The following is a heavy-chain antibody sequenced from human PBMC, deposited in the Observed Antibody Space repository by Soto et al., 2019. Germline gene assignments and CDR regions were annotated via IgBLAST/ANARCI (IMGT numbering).Heavy chain of an antibody. Sequence: PGGSLRLSCAASGFTVSSSYMSWVRQAPGKGLEWVSVFYNGGSTYYADSVKGRFTISRDNSKSTLYLQMNSLRVEDTAVYYCARGPATESRGDDYWGQGTLVTVSS. CDR2: FYNGGST. D-gene: IGHD3-10*01. CDR3: ARGPATESRGDDY. V-gene: IGHV3-66*01. CDR1: GFTVSSSY. J-gene: IGHJ4*02.